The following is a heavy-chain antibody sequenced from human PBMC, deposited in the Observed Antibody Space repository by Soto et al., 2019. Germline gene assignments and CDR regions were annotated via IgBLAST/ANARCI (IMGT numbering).Heavy chain of an antibody. D-gene: IGHD3-22*01. Sequence: GGSLRLSCAASGFTFSSYGMHWVRQAPGKGLEWVAVISYDGSNKYYADSVKGRLTISRDNSKNTLYLQMNSLRAEDTAVYYCAKDLYYYDSSGYEVSGFDYWGQGTLVTVSS. J-gene: IGHJ4*02. CDR1: GFTFSSYG. V-gene: IGHV3-30*18. CDR2: ISYDGSNK. CDR3: AKDLYYYDSSGYEVSGFDY.